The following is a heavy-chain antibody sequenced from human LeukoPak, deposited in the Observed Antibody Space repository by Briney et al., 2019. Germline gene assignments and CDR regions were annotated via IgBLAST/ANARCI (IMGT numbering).Heavy chain of an antibody. CDR2: IKQDRSEK. J-gene: IGHJ4*02. CDR3: ARDLGPVHSGY. D-gene: IGHD3-10*01. V-gene: IGHV3-7*01. CDR1: GFTFSNYW. Sequence: GGSLRLSCAASGFTFSNYWMSWVRQAPGKGLEWVANIKQDRSEKYYVDSVKGRFTISRDNAKNLLYLQMNSLRAEDTAVYYCARDLGPVHSGYWGQGTLVTVSS.